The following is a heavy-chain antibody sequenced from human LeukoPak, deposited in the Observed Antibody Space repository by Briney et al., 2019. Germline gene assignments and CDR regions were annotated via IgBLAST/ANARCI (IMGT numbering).Heavy chain of an antibody. J-gene: IGHJ4*02. D-gene: IGHD6-19*01. Sequence: SETLSLTCAVYGGSFSGYYWSWIRQPPGKGLEWIGEINHSGSTNYNPSLKSRVTISVDTSKNQFSLKLSSVTAADTAVYYCAVRAIVGSGWDHWGQGTLVTVSS. CDR1: GGSFSGYY. CDR2: INHSGST. CDR3: AVRAIVGSGWDH. V-gene: IGHV4-34*01.